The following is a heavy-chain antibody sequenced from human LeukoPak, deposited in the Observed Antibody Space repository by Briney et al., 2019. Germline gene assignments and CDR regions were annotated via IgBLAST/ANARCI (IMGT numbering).Heavy chain of an antibody. Sequence: AGGSLRLSCAASGFTFSSYGMHWVRQAPGKGLEWVAFIRYDGSNKYYADSVKGRFTISRDNSKNSLYLQMNSLRAEDTALYYCAKDSSFGSSRFDYWGQGTLVTVSS. V-gene: IGHV3-30*02. CDR2: IRYDGSNK. CDR1: GFTFSSYG. D-gene: IGHD6-13*01. CDR3: AKDSSFGSSRFDY. J-gene: IGHJ4*02.